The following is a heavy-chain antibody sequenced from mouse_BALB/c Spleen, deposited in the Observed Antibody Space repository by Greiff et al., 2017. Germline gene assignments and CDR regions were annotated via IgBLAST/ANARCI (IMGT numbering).Heavy chain of an antibody. CDR3: ARGYDEGAWFAY. J-gene: IGHJ3*01. D-gene: IGHD2-14*01. V-gene: IGHV5-17*02. Sequence: EVMLVESGGGLVQPGGSRKLSCAASGFTFSSFGMHWVRQAPEKGLEWVAYISSGSSTIYYADTVKGRFTISGDNPNNTLFLQMTSLRSEDTAMYYCARGYDEGAWFAYWGQGTLVTVSA. CDR1: GFTFSSFG. CDR2: ISSGSSTI.